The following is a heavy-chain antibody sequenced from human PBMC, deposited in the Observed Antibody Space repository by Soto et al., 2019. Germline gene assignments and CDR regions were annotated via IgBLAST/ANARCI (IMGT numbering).Heavy chain of an antibody. J-gene: IGHJ4*02. Sequence: GGSLRLSCVASGFTFSNYWMHWVRQVPGKGLVWVSRIKTDGSSTSYADSVKGRVTISRDNAKNTLYLLMNSLRAEDTAVYYCARDLGAGGYWGQGTLVTVSS. CDR2: IKTDGSST. V-gene: IGHV3-74*01. CDR1: GFTFSNYW. CDR3: ARDLGAGGY. D-gene: IGHD2-8*02.